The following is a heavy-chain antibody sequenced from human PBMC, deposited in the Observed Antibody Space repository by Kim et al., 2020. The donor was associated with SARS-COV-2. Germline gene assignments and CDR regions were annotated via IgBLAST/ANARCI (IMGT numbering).Heavy chain of an antibody. Sequence: GGSLRLSCAASGFTFSNYAMSWVRQAPGKGLEWVSTISRNGGSTYYADSVKGRFTISRDNSKNILYVEMNNLRADDTAVHYCAKWAVTTDSGWHFDLWGRGTLVTVSS. CDR1: GFTFSNYA. CDR3: AKWAVTTDSGWHFDL. D-gene: IGHD4-17*01. V-gene: IGHV3-23*01. CDR2: ISRNGGST. J-gene: IGHJ2*01.